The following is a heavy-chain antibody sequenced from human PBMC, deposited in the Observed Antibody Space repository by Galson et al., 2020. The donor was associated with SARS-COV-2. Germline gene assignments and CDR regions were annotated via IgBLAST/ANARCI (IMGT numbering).Heavy chain of an antibody. CDR3: ARDAYCSSTSCPYYYGMDV. V-gene: IGHV3-11*01. Sequence: GESLKISCAASGFTFSDYYMSWIRQAPGKGLEWVSYISSSRSTIYYADSVKGRLTISRDNAKNSLYLQMNSLRAEDTAVYYCARDAYCSSTSCPYYYGMDVWGQGTTVTVSS. CDR1: GFTFSDYY. D-gene: IGHD2-2*01. CDR2: ISSSRSTI. J-gene: IGHJ6*02.